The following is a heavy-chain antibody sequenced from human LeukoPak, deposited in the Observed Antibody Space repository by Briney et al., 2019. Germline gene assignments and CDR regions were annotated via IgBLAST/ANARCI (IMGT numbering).Heavy chain of an antibody. D-gene: IGHD6-13*01. CDR3: AREPAAAGSGIFKYYYYYYMDV. Sequence: GGSLRLSCAASGFTFSSYALTWVRQAPGKGLEWVSAITGSGGTTYYADSVKGRFTISRDNAKNSLYLQMNSLRAEDTAVYYCAREPAAAGSGIFKYYYYYYMDVWGKGTTVTISS. V-gene: IGHV3-23*01. J-gene: IGHJ6*03. CDR2: ITGSGGTT. CDR1: GFTFSSYA.